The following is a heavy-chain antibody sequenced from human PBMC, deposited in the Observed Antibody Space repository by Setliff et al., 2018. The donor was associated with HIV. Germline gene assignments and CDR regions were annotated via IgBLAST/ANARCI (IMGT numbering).Heavy chain of an antibody. CDR2: ITPYNGHT. CDR1: GYTFTNYG. J-gene: IGHJ3*01. D-gene: IGHD6-19*01. Sequence: ASVKVSCKASGYTFTNYGISWVRQAPGQGLEWMAWITPYNGHTLFAQNFQDRVTVTTDTSTTTAYMDLRSLRPDDTAAYYCGRVPYRSAWFSGGHNPFDVWGQGTMVTVSS. V-gene: IGHV1-18*01. CDR3: GRVPYRSAWFSGGHNPFDV.